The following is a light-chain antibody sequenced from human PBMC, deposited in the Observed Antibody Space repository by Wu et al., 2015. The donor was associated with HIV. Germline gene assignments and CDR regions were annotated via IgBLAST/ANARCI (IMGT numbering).Light chain of an antibody. J-gene: IGKJ5*01. CDR1: QSISSY. Sequence: EIVLTQSPATLSLSPGETATLSCRASQSISSYLAWYQQKPGQAPRLLIYDASNRATGIPARFSGRGSGTDFTLTISSLEPEDFAAYYCQQRTSWPLTFGQGTRLEIK. V-gene: IGKV3-11*01. CDR3: QQRTSWPLT. CDR2: DAS.